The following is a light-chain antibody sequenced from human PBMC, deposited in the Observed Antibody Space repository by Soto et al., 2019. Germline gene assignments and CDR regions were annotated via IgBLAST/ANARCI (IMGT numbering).Light chain of an antibody. CDR3: QQNNHWART. J-gene: IGKJ1*01. V-gene: IGKV3-15*01. CDR2: GAS. Sequence: EIVMTQSPATLSVSPGERATLSCRASQSVSNNLAWYHQKPGQAPRLLIYGASTRATGIPARFSDSGSGTEFTLTTSSLLYEDFAVYYCQQNNHWARTFGQGTKVELK. CDR1: QSVSNN.